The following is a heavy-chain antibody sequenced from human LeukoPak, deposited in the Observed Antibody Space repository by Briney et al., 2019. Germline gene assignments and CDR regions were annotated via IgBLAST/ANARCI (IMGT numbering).Heavy chain of an antibody. J-gene: IGHJ4*02. CDR2: IKQDGSEK. V-gene: IGHV3-7*01. CDR1: GFTFSSYW. D-gene: IGHD2-21*02. Sequence: PGGSLRLSCAASGFTFSSYWMSWVRQAPGKGLEWVANIKQDGSEKYYVDSVKGRFIISRDNAKNTLYLQMNSLRAEDTAVYYCARDENCGGDCYFSAGTYWGQGTLVTVSS. CDR3: ARDENCGGDCYFSAGTY.